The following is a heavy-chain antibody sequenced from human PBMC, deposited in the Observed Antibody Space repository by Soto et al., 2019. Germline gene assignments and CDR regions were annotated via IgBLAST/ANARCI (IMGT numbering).Heavy chain of an antibody. CDR2: IYPDDSDT. J-gene: IGHJ4*02. V-gene: IGHV5-51*01. Sequence: GESLKISCKGSGYSFTSYWIGWVRQMPGKGLEWMGIIYPDDSDTRYSPSFQGQVIMSADKSITTAYLQWSSLKASDTAMYYCARKGKYNYASNDYWGQGALVTVSS. CDR3: ARKGKYNYASNDY. D-gene: IGHD5-18*01. CDR1: GYSFTSYW.